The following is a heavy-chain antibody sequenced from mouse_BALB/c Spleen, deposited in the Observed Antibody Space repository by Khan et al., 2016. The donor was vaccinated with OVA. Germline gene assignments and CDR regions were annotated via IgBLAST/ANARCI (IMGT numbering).Heavy chain of an antibody. J-gene: IGHJ3*01. Sequence: QVQLKESGAELVRPGVSLKISCKGSGYTFTDYAMHWVKQSHAKSLEWIGAISSYYGVPDYNQKFKGKATLTVDRSSSIALKELARLTSEDSTISYCGAGGKVDYWGRGTLVTVSA. CDR1: GYTFTDYA. V-gene: IGHV1S137*01. CDR3: GAGGKVDY. D-gene: IGHD1-1*02. CDR2: ISSYYGVP.